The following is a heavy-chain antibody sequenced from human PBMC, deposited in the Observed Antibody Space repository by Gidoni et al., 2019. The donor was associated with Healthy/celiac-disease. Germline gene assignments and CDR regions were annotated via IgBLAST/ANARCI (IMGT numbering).Heavy chain of an antibody. Sequence: EVQLVESGGGLVQPGRSLRLSCAASGFTFDDYAMHWVRQAPGKGLEWVSGISWNSGSIGYADSVKGRFTISRDNAKKSLYLQMSSLRAEDTAFYYCAKDGSDLQFDYWGQGTLVTVSS. CDR3: AKDGSDLQFDY. V-gene: IGHV3-9*01. J-gene: IGHJ4*02. D-gene: IGHD6-25*01. CDR2: ISWNSGSI. CDR1: GFTFDDYA.